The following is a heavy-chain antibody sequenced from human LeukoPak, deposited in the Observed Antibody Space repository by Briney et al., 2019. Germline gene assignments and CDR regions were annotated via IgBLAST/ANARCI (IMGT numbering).Heavy chain of an antibody. CDR2: IRYDGSNK. Sequence: GGSLRLSCAASGFTFSSYEMNWVRQAPGKGLEWVAFIRYDGSNKYYADSVKGRFTISRDNSKNTLYLQMNSLRAEDTAVYYCAKVRIAVAEDWGQGTLVTVSS. D-gene: IGHD6-19*01. CDR3: AKVRIAVAED. CDR1: GFTFSSYE. V-gene: IGHV3-30*02. J-gene: IGHJ4*02.